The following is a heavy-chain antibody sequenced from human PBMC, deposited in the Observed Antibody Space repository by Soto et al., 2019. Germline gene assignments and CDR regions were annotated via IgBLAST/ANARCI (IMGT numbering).Heavy chain of an antibody. CDR2: IIPIFGTA. CDR1: GGTFRSYA. D-gene: IGHD2-21*01. V-gene: IGHV1-69*13. Sequence: SVKVSCKASGGTFRSYAISWVRQAPGQGLEWMGGIIPIFGTANYAQKFQGRVTITADESTSTAYMELSSPRSEDTAVYYCARGRLFLGSFDYWGQGTLVTVSS. J-gene: IGHJ4*02. CDR3: ARGRLFLGSFDY.